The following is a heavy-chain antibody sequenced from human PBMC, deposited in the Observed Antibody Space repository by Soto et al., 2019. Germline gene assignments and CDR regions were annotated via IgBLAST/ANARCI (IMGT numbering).Heavy chain of an antibody. CDR2: ISAYNGNT. V-gene: IGHV1-18*01. CDR3: ARELCSSGWYTCGMDV. J-gene: IGHJ6*02. CDR1: GYSFTSYS. D-gene: IGHD6-19*01. Sequence: QVQLVQSGAEVKKPGASVKVSCKASGYSFTSYSISWVRQAPGQGLEWMAWISAYNGNTNYAQKLQGRVTMTTDTSTSTAYMELRSLRSDDTAVYYCARELCSSGWYTCGMDVWGQGTTVTVSS.